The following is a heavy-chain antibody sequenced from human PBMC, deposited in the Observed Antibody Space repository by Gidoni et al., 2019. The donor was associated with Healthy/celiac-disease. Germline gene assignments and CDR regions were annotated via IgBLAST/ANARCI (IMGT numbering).Heavy chain of an antibody. Sequence: EVPLLESGGGLVQPGGSLRLSCAAYGFTFCSYAMRWARQAPGKGRGWVSAIGGSGGSTYYADSVKGRFTISRDNAKNTMYLQMNSLRAEDTAVDYCAKVGGYCSSTSCYTGWYYYDYMDVWGKGTTVTVSS. D-gene: IGHD2-2*02. V-gene: IGHV3-23*01. J-gene: IGHJ6*03. CDR3: AKVGGYCSSTSCYTGWYYYDYMDV. CDR2: IGGSGGST. CDR1: GFTFCSYA.